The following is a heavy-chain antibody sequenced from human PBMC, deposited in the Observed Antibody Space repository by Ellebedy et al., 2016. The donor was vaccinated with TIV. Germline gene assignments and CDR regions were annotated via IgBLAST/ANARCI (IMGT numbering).Heavy chain of an antibody. V-gene: IGHV3-23*01. Sequence: GGSLRLSXTASGFTFGDYAMSWVRQAPGKGLEWVSAISGSGGSTYYADSVKGRFTISRDNSKNTLYLQMNSLRAEDTAVYYCAKDRKISGHGDFDYWGQGTLVTVSS. CDR3: AKDRKISGHGDFDY. D-gene: IGHD5-12*01. J-gene: IGHJ4*02. CDR2: ISGSGGST. CDR1: GFTFGDYA.